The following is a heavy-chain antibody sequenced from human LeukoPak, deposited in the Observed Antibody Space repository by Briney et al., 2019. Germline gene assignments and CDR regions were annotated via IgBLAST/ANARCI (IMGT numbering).Heavy chain of an antibody. D-gene: IGHD4-17*01. J-gene: IGHJ4*02. Sequence: GGSLRLSCAASGFTFSTYWMSWVRQAPGKGLEWVANIKQDGSEKYYVDSVKGRFTISRDNAKNSLYLQMNSLRAEDTAVYYCAREPMHDYGDPLDYWGQGTLVTVSS. CDR2: IKQDGSEK. CDR1: GFTFSTYW. CDR3: AREPMHDYGDPLDY. V-gene: IGHV3-7*01.